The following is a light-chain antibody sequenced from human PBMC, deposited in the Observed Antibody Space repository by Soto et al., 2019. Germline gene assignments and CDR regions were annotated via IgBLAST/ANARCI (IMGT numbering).Light chain of an antibody. Sequence: EIFLTQSPVTLSWSPGERATLSGRASQSVDNYLAWYQQKPGQAPRLLIYDVSNRATGIPARFSGSGSGTDFTLTISSLEPGDFAIYYCQQRNDWQVTFGQGTRLEIK. J-gene: IGKJ5*01. V-gene: IGKV3-11*01. CDR2: DVS. CDR3: QQRNDWQVT. CDR1: QSVDNY.